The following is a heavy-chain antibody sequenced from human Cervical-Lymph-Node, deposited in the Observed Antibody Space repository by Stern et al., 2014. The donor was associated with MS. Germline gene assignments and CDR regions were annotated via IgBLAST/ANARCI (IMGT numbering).Heavy chain of an antibody. Sequence: QVQLQESGPGLVKPSQTLSLTCTVSGGSISNTNYYWNWIRQPPGKGLEWIGDIYYSGSSYYNPSLKSRLTLSGDTSKNQFSLKLSSVTAADTAVYYCARGIFLEWLPDSPFDYWGQGTLVTVSS. D-gene: IGHD3-3*01. J-gene: IGHJ4*02. CDR3: ARGIFLEWLPDSPFDY. V-gene: IGHV4-30-4*01. CDR1: GGSISNTNYY. CDR2: IYYSGSS.